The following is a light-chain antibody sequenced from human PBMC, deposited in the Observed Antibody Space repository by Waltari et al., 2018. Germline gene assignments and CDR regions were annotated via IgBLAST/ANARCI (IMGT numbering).Light chain of an antibody. CDR3: QQSYSTPVT. J-gene: IGKJ1*01. V-gene: IGKV1-39*01. CDR2: VAS. CDR1: QNIRNY. Sequence: DIQMTQSPSSLSASVGDRVTITCRANQNIRNYLNWYQQRPGKAPKLLIFVASILQSGVPSRFRCSGSGTDFTFTISSLQPEAFATYSCQQSYSTPVTFGQGTKVEIK.